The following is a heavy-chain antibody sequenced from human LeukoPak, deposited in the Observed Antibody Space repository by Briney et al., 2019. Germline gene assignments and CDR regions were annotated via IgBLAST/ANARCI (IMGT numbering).Heavy chain of an antibody. V-gene: IGHV3-48*04. Sequence: GGSLRLSCAASGFTFSSYAMSWVRQAPGKELEWVSYISSSGSTIYYADSVKGRFTISRDNAKNSPYLQMNSLRAEDTAVYYCANLGFGFGELTYFDYWGQGTLVTVSS. CDR1: GFTFSSYA. D-gene: IGHD3-10*01. CDR2: ISSSGSTI. J-gene: IGHJ4*02. CDR3: ANLGFGFGELTYFDY.